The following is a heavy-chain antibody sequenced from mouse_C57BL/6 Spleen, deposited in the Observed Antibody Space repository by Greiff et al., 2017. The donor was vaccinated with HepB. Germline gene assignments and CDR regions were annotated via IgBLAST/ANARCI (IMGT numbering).Heavy chain of an antibody. Sequence: EVQVVESGGGLVKPGGSLKLSCAASGFTFSSYAMSWVRQTPEKRLEWVATISDGGSYTYYPDNVKGRFTISRDNAKHNLYLQLSHLKSEDTAMYYCARDRDYDVVFAYWVQGTLVTVSA. J-gene: IGHJ3*01. V-gene: IGHV5-4*01. CDR3: ARDRDYDVVFAY. D-gene: IGHD2-4*01. CDR2: ISDGGSYT. CDR1: GFTFSSYA.